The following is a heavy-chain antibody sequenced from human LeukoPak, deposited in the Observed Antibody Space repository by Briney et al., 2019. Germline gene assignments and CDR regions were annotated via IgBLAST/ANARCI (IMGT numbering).Heavy chain of an antibody. CDR1: GGSFSGYY. V-gene: IGHV4-34*01. CDR3: ARLSSGSSSWYDIDY. Sequence: SETLSLTCAVYGGSFSGYYWSWIRQPPGKGLEWIGEINHSGSTNCNPSLKSRVTISVDTSKDQFSLKLNSVTAADTAVYYCARLSSGSSSWYDIDYWGQGTLVTVSS. CDR2: INHSGST. J-gene: IGHJ4*02. D-gene: IGHD6-13*01.